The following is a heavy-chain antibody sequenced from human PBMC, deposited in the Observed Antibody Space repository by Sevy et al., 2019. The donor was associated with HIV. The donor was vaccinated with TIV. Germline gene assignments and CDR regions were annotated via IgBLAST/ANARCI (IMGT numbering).Heavy chain of an antibody. CDR1: GFTFSISA. D-gene: IGHD5-18*01. Sequence: GGSLRLSCAASGFTFSISAMTWVRQAPGKALEWVSVISGSGNSAYYADSVKGRFTISRDNSKNTLSLQMISLRAEDTAVYYCAKGGRSYGDSYFDHWGQGTLVTVSS. CDR3: AKGGRSYGDSYFDH. J-gene: IGHJ4*02. CDR2: ISGSGNSA. V-gene: IGHV3-23*01.